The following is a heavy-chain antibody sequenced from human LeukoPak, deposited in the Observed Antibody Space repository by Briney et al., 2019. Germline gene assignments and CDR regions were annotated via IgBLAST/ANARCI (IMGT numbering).Heavy chain of an antibody. CDR1: GFTFSTYA. D-gene: IGHD3-9*01. Sequence: GGSLRLSCAASGFTFSTYALSWVRQAPGKGLEWVSAISGNGGSTYYADSVKGRFTISRDNPKNTLYLQMNSLRAEDTAVYYCAKTTYYDILTGYHLDYWGQGTLVTVSS. J-gene: IGHJ4*02. CDR3: AKTTYYDILTGYHLDY. CDR2: ISGNGGST. V-gene: IGHV3-23*01.